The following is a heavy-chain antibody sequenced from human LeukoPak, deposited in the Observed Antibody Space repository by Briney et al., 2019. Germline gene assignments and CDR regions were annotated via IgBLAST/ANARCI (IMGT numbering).Heavy chain of an antibody. CDR1: GFTISSHS. CDR2: FGTRSSSI. Sequence: GGSLRLSCAASGFTISSHSMNWVRQAPGKGLEWVSSFGTRSSSIYYADSVKGRFTISRDNARNSLYLQMNSLKAEDTAVYYGARERDGGFDYWGQGTLVTVSS. J-gene: IGHJ4*02. V-gene: IGHV3-21*01. CDR3: ARERDGGFDY. D-gene: IGHD3-10*01.